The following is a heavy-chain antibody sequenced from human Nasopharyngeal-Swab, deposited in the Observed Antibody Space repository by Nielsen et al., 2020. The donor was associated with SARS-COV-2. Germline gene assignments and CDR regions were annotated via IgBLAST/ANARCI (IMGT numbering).Heavy chain of an antibody. D-gene: IGHD3-10*01. J-gene: IGHJ4*02. CDR3: ARGGFGELLLGY. V-gene: IGHV4-30-2*05. CDR2: IYHSGST. Sequence: WIRQPPGKGLEWIGYIYHSGSTYYNPSLKSRVTISVDTSKNQFSLKLSSVTAADTAVYYCARGGFGELLLGYWGQGTLVTVSS.